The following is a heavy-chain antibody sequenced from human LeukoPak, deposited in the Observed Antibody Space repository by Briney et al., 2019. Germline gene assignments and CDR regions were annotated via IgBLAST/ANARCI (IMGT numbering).Heavy chain of an antibody. J-gene: IGHJ4*02. V-gene: IGHV3-74*01. CDR1: GFTFSSYW. D-gene: IGHD3-22*01. Sequence: GGSLRLPCAASGFTFSSYWMHWVPQAPGKGLVWVSRINTDGSSTSYADSVKGRFTISRDNAKNTLYLQMNSLRAEDTAVYYCARDLQAYYYDSSGYLWGQGTLVTVSS. CDR3: ARDLQAYYYDSSGYL. CDR2: INTDGSST.